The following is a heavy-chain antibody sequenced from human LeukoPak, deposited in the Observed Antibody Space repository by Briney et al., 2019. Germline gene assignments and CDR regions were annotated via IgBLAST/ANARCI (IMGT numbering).Heavy chain of an antibody. CDR1: GFIFDDYA. CDR3: ARDWTTVTTTDLDH. Sequence: PGGSLRLSCAVSGFIFDDYAMHWVRQAPGKGLEWVSGITWGRDNLAYAASVKGRFTISRDNSKNTLYLQMNSLRAEDTAVYYCARDWTTVTTTDLDHWGQGTLVTVSS. CDR2: ITWGRDNL. V-gene: IGHV3-9*01. J-gene: IGHJ4*02. D-gene: IGHD4-11*01.